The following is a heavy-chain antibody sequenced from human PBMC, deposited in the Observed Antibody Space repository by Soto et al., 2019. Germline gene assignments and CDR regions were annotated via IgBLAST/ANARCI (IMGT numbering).Heavy chain of an antibody. CDR2: IFPGDAET. V-gene: IGHV5-51*01. D-gene: IGHD5-12*01. CDR1: GYNFATHW. CDR3: ATPGGFGMDV. Sequence: GESLKISCQGSGYNFATHWIGWVRHKAGKGLEWMGIIFPGDAETKYSPSFQGHITISADKSISTAYLRWSSLKASDTGMYYCATPGGFGMDVWGQGTTVTVSS. J-gene: IGHJ6*02.